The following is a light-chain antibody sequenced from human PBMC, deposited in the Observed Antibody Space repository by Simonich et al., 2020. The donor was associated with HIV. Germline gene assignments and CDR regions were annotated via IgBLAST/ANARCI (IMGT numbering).Light chain of an antibody. V-gene: IGKV4-1*01. J-gene: IGKJ1*01. CDR2: WAS. CDR3: QQYYSTPRT. CDR1: QSCLHSSNNKNY. Sequence: DIVMTQSPDSLAVSLGERATINCKSSQSCLHSSNNKNYLVWYQQKPGQSPKLLIYWASTRESGVPDRFSGSGSGTDFTLTISSLQAEDVAVYYCQQYYSTPRTFGQGTKVEIK.